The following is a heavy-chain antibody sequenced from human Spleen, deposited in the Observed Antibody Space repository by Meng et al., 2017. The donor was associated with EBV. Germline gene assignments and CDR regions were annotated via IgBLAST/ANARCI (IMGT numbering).Heavy chain of an antibody. V-gene: IGHV1-69*01. CDR1: GGTFSNYA. D-gene: IGHD6-6*01. J-gene: IGHJ5*02. CDR3: ARDPEYQKIDP. Sequence: QVQLVQSGAEVKEPGSSVKVSCKVSGGTFSNYAINWVRQAPGQGLEWMGGIIPMSGTANYAQKFQGRVTITADDSTSTAYMELSSLRSEDTAVYYCARDPEYQKIDPWGQGTLVTVSS. CDR2: IIPMSGTA.